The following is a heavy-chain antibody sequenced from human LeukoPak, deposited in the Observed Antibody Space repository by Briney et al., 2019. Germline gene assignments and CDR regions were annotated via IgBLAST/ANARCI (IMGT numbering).Heavy chain of an antibody. CDR3: ARRRLGDAFDV. CDR1: GGSINGYY. J-gene: IGHJ3*01. CDR2: IYYSGST. D-gene: IGHD3-16*01. Sequence: SETLSLTCTVSGGSINGYYWTWIRQPPGKGLEWIGYIYYSGSTNYNPSRKSRVTLSVHTSKNQFSLRLSSVTAADTAMYYCARRRLGDAFDVWGQGTMVAVSS. V-gene: IGHV4-59*08.